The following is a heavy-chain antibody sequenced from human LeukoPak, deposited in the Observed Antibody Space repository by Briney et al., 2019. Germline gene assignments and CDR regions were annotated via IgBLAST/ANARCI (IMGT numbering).Heavy chain of an antibody. V-gene: IGHV3-30-3*01. D-gene: IGHD2-15*01. CDR3: ARDLANSCSGGSCYSLEEVAFDI. CDR1: GFTFSSYA. Sequence: GGSLRLSCAASGFTFSSYAMHWVRQAPGKGLEWVAVISYDGSNKYYADSVKGRFTISRDNSENTLYLQMNSLRAEDTAVYYCARDLANSCSGGSCYSLEEVAFDIWGQGTMVTVSS. CDR2: ISYDGSNK. J-gene: IGHJ3*02.